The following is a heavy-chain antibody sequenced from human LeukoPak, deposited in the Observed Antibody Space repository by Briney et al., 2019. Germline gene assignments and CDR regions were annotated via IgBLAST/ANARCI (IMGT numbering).Heavy chain of an antibody. V-gene: IGHV4-38-2*02. Sequence: SETLSLTCNVSDCSISSVYYWGWIRQSPGKGLEWIGSIYHTGYTYYNPSLKSRITISLETSRTQFSLKLNSVTAADTAVYFCVTTGHSSGWQFDYWGQGTLVTVSS. CDR1: DCSISSVYY. CDR2: IYHTGYT. J-gene: IGHJ4*02. D-gene: IGHD6-19*01. CDR3: VTTGHSSGWQFDY.